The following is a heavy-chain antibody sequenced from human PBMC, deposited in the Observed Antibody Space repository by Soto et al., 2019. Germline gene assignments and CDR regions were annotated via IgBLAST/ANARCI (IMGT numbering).Heavy chain of an antibody. D-gene: IGHD2-2*01. V-gene: IGHV4-34*01. Sequence: QVQLQQWGAGLLKPSETLSLTCAVYGGSFSGYYWSWIRQPPGKGLEWIGEINHSGSTNYNPSLRSSVTRSVDTSTNQFSLKLSSVTAADTAVYYCARGGPTALRGTSPVRWFDPWGQGTLVTVSS. CDR3: ARGGPTALRGTSPVRWFDP. CDR1: GGSFSGYY. J-gene: IGHJ5*02. CDR2: INHSGST.